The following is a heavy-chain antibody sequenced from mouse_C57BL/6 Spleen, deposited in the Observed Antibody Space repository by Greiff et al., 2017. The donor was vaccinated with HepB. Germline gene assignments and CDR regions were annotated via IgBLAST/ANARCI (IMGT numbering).Heavy chain of an antibody. CDR3: AIERLGRGYYAMDY. J-gene: IGHJ4*01. CDR1: GFTFSDYY. D-gene: IGHD4-1*01. CDR2: INYDGSST. V-gene: IGHV5-16*01. Sequence: DVQLVESEGGLVQPGSSMKLSCTASGFTFSDYYMAWVRQVPEKGLEWVANINYDGSSTYYLDSLKSRFIISRDNAKNSLYLQMSRLKSEDTATYYGAIERLGRGYYAMDYWGQGTSVTVSS.